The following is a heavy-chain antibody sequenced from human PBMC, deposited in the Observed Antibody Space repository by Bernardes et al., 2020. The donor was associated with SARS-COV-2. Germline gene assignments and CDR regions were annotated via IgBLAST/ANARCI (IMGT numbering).Heavy chain of an antibody. CDR3: AKGADAFDI. CDR1: GYTFTGYH. Sequence: ASVKVSCKASGYTFTGYHIHWVRQAPGQGLEWMGWINPNGGDRTYAQKFHDRVTMTRDTSVSTAYMELTRLTSDDTAVYFCAKGADAFDIWGQETMVTVSS. CDR2: INPNGGDR. J-gene: IGHJ3*02. V-gene: IGHV1-2*02.